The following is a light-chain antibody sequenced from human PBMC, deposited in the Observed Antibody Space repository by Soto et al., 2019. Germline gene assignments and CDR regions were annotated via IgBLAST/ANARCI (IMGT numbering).Light chain of an antibody. CDR3: GTWDSSLSAVV. CDR1: SSNIGNNY. J-gene: IGLJ2*01. CDR2: VNN. V-gene: IGLV1-51*01. Sequence: QSVLTQPPSVSAAPGQKVTISCSGSSSNIGNNYVFWYQQLPGTAPKLLIYVNNKRPSGIPDRFSGSKSGTSATLGITGLQTGDEADYYCGTWDSSLSAVVYGGGTQLTVL.